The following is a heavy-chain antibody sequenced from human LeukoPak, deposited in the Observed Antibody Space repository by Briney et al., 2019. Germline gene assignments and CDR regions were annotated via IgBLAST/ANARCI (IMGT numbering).Heavy chain of an antibody. V-gene: IGHV3-21*01. J-gene: IGHJ4*02. CDR1: GFTFSSYS. CDR3: AREPDQGLPALDY. CDR2: ISSSSSYI. Sequence: GGSLRLSCAASGFTFSSYSMNWVRQAPGKGLEWVSSISSSSSYIYYADSVKGRFTISRDNAKNSLYLQMNSLRAEDTAVYYCAREPDQGLPALDYWGQGTLVTVSS. D-gene: IGHD2-15*01.